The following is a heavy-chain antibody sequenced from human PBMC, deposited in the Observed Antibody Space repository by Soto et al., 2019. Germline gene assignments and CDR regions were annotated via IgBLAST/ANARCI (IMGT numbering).Heavy chain of an antibody. V-gene: IGHV3-33*01. CDR3: ARASGPYSSSSVSDY. J-gene: IGHJ4*02. CDR1: GFTFSSYG. Sequence: QVQLVESGGGVVQPGRSLRLSCAASGFTFSSYGMHWVRQAPGKGLEWVAVIWYDGSNKYYADSVKGRFTISRDNSKNTLYLQMNSLRAEDTAVDYCARASGPYSSSSVSDYWGQGTLVTVSS. D-gene: IGHD6-6*01. CDR2: IWYDGSNK.